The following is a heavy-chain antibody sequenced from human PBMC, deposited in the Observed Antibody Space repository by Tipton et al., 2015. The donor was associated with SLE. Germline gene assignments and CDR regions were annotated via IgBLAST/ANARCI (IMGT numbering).Heavy chain of an antibody. Sequence: RSLRLSCAASGFTFDDYVMHWVRQAPGKGLEWVSGISWNSGSIGYADAVKGRFTISRDNAKNSLYLQMNSLRAEDAALYYCAKGPLFDYWGQGTLVTFSS. J-gene: IGHJ4*02. CDR2: ISWNSGSI. CDR1: GFTFDDYV. V-gene: IGHV3-9*01. CDR3: AKGPLFDY.